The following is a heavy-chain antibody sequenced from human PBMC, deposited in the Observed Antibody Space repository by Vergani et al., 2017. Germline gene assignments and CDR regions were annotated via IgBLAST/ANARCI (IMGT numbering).Heavy chain of an antibody. CDR1: GFTFSSYA. CDR2: ISYDGSNK. V-gene: IGHV3-30-3*01. D-gene: IGHD5-12*01. Sequence: QVQLVESGGGVVQPGRSLRLSCAASGFTFSSYAMHWVRQAPGKGLEWVAVISYDGSNKYYADSVKGRFTISRDNSKNTLYLQMNSLRAEDTAVYYCARGWLPDYYYMDVWGKGP. J-gene: IGHJ6*03. CDR3: ARGWLPDYYYMDV.